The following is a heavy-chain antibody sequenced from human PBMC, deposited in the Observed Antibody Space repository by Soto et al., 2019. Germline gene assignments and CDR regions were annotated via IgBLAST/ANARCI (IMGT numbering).Heavy chain of an antibody. CDR1: GFTFSSYA. Sequence: GGSLRLSCAASGFTFSSYAMHWVRQAPGKGLEWVAVISYDGSNKYYADSVKGRFTISRDNSKNTLYLQMNSLRAEDTAVYYCARVRGILYLYYYGMDVWGQGTTVTVSS. CDR3: ARVRGILYLYYYGMDV. D-gene: IGHD2-8*01. J-gene: IGHJ6*02. CDR2: ISYDGSNK. V-gene: IGHV3-30-3*01.